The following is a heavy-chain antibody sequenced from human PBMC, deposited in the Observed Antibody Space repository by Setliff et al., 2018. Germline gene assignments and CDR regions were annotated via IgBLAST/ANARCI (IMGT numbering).Heavy chain of an antibody. Sequence: LRRSCAASGFTFSTYAMHWVRQAPGKGLQWVALIRFDGATTSYADSVKGRFTISRDNAKNSLYLQMNSLRAEDTAVYYCARYMDVWGQGTTVTVSS. CDR1: GFTFSTYA. J-gene: IGHJ6*02. V-gene: IGHV3-33*01. CDR2: IRFDGATT. CDR3: ARYMDV.